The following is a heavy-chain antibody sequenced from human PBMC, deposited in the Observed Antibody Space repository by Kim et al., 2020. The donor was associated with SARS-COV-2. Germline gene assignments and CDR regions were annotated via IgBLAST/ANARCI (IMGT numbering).Heavy chain of an antibody. CDR1: GQSLINFN. Sequence: SETLSLTCAVYGQSLINFNWNWFRQTPGKGLEWIGEVNHAEGSNYNPSLVNRVSISIDTSSNQFSLGLTSVTAADTAVYYCARGTSCGTSTCRFDSWGQG. J-gene: IGHJ4*02. CDR3: ARGTSCGTSTCRFDS. CDR2: VNHAEGS. D-gene: IGHD2-15*01. V-gene: IGHV4-34*01.